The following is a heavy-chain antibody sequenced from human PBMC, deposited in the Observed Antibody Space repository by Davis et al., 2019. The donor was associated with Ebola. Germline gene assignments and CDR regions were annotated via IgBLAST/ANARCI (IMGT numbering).Heavy chain of an antibody. Sequence: PSETLSLTCAVYGGSFSGYYWSWIRQPPGKGLEWIGSIYYSGSTYYNPSLKSRVTISVDTSKNQFSLKLSSVTAADTAVYYCARRGIAAACFYYLGQGTLVTVSS. CDR2: IYYSGST. CDR1: GGSFSGYY. CDR3: ARRGIAAACFYY. J-gene: IGHJ4*02. D-gene: IGHD6-13*01. V-gene: IGHV4-34*01.